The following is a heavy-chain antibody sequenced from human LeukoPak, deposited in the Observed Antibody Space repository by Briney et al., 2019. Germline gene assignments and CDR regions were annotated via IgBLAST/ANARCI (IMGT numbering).Heavy chain of an antibody. D-gene: IGHD4-17*01. J-gene: IGHJ6*03. V-gene: IGHV3-48*01. CDR1: GFTFRSYS. Sequence: PGGSLRLSCAASGFTFRSYSMNWVRQAPGKGLEWVSYISSSSTTIFYADSVKGRFTISRDNAKNSLYLQMITLRAEDTAVYYCARSSNDYGDPNSLNYYYYYMDVWGKGTTVTVSS. CDR2: ISSSSTTI. CDR3: ARSSNDYGDPNSLNYYYYYMDV.